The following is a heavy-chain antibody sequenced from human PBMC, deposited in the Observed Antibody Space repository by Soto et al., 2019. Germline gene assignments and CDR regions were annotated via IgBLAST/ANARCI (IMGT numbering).Heavy chain of an antibody. Sequence: QITLKESGPTLVKPTQTLTLTCTFSGFSLSTSGVGVGWIRQPPGKALEWLALIYLNDDKRYSPSLKSRLTITKDTSKTQVVLTMTNMDPVDTATYYCAHRQGYSGYDSPSFFDPWGKGTLVTVSS. CDR3: AHRQGYSGYDSPSFFDP. J-gene: IGHJ5*02. D-gene: IGHD5-12*01. V-gene: IGHV2-5*01. CDR2: IYLNDDK. CDR1: GFSLSTSGVG.